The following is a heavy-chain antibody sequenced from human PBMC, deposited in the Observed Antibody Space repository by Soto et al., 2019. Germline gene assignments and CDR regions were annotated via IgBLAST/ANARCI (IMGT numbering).Heavy chain of an antibody. Sequence: QVQLQESGPGLVKPSETLSLTCAVSGGSISSYYWSWIRQPPGKGLEWIGYIYYTGSTNYSPSLKSRVTISVDTSKNQFSLKLNSVTAADTAVYYCARSSYTGYDFDYWGQGTLVTVSS. CDR3: ARSSYTGYDFDY. J-gene: IGHJ4*02. CDR2: IYYTGST. CDR1: GGSISSYY. D-gene: IGHD5-12*01. V-gene: IGHV4-59*01.